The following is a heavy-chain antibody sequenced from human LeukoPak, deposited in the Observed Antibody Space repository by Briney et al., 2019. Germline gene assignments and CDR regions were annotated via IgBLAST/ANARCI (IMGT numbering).Heavy chain of an antibody. CDR1: GFTFSSSW. D-gene: IGHD6-19*01. Sequence: GGSLRLSCAASGFTFSSSWMYWLRQAPGKGLEWVAVISYDGSNKYYAASVKGRFTISRDNSKNTLYLQMNSLRAEDTAVYYCAKESSSGWPSHYYYYGMDVWGQGTTVTVSS. CDR3: AKESSSGWPSHYYYYGMDV. CDR2: ISYDGSNK. V-gene: IGHV3-30*18. J-gene: IGHJ6*02.